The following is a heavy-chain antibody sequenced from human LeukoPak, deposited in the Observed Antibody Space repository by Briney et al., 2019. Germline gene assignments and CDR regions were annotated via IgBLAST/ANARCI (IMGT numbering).Heavy chain of an antibody. J-gene: IGHJ4*02. CDR2: ISYTGTT. CDR1: GYSITSSSYS. CDR3: GRHHRGFSGYEPDF. Sequence: PSETLSLTCTVSGYSITSSSYSWDWIRQPPGKCLEWIGSISYTGTTYYNPSLESRVTISIDASKNQFSLKLSSVTAADTAVYYCGRHHRGFSGYEPDFWGQGTLVSVSS. D-gene: IGHD5-12*01. V-gene: IGHV4-39*01.